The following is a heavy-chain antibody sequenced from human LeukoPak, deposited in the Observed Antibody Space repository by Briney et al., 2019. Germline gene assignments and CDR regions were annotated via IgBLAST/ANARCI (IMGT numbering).Heavy chain of an antibody. D-gene: IGHD6-19*01. CDR2: FSGGNGKA. V-gene: IGHV3-23*01. J-gene: IGHJ4*02. CDR1: GFTFSRYA. Sequence: GESLRLSCTASGFTFSRYAMSWVRQAPGKGLEWVSAFSGGNGKAYYADSVKGRVTISRDNSQNTLYLQMNSLRPEDTAVFHCARGRAVTGSTVIDYWGQGTLVTVSS. CDR3: ARGRAVTGSTVIDY.